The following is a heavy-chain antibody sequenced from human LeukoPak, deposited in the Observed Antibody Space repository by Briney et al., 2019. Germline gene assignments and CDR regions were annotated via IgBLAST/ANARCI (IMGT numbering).Heavy chain of an antibody. V-gene: IGHV3-30-3*01. CDR3: ARASSLRSLEWLPLDY. Sequence: GRSLRLSCAASGFTFSSYAMHWVRQAPGKGLEWVAVISYDGSNKYYADSVKGRFTISRDNSKNTLYLQMNSLRAEDTAVYYCARASSLRSLEWLPLDYWGQGTLVTVSS. CDR2: ISYDGSNK. J-gene: IGHJ4*02. CDR1: GFTFSSYA. D-gene: IGHD3-3*01.